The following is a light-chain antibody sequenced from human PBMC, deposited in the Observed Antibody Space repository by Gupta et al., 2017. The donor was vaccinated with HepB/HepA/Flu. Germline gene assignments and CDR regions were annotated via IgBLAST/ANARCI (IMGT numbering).Light chain of an antibody. V-gene: IGKV3-20*01. CDR3: QHYGSSPFN. CDR2: DAS. Sequence: EIVFTQSPCILSLSPGERVTLSCRATQSVGYYLAWHQQIPGQAPSVLIYDASTRATGIPDRFSGSGSGTDFTLAISRLETEDFAVYYCQHYGSSPFNFGGGTKVEIK. J-gene: IGKJ4*01. CDR1: QSVGYY.